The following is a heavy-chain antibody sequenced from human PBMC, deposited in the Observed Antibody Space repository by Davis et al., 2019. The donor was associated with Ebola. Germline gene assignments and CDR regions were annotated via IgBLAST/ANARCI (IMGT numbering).Heavy chain of an antibody. CDR3: ARGRNWFDP. Sequence: GGSLRLSCAASGFTFSGSAMHWVRQASGKGLEWVGRIRSKANSYATAYAASVKGRFTISRDNAKNSLYLQMNSLRAEDTAVYYCARGRNWFDPWGQGTLVTVSS. CDR2: IRSKANSYAT. CDR1: GFTFSGSA. J-gene: IGHJ5*02. V-gene: IGHV3-73*01.